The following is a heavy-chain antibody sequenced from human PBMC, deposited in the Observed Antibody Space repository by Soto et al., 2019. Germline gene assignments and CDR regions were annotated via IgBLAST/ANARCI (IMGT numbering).Heavy chain of an antibody. D-gene: IGHD5-12*01. V-gene: IGHV3-30-3*01. J-gene: IGHJ3*02. Sequence: PGGSLRLSXAASGFTFSSYAMHWVRQAPGKGLEWVAVISYDGSNKYYADSVKGRFTISRDNSKNPLYLQMNSLRAEDTAVYYCASSARIYDLVGGSAFDIWGQGTMVTLSS. CDR1: GFTFSSYA. CDR2: ISYDGSNK. CDR3: ASSARIYDLVGGSAFDI.